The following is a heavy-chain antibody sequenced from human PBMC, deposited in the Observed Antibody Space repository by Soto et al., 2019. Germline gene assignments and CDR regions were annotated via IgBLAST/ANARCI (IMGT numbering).Heavy chain of an antibody. V-gene: IGHV3-30*18. CDR1: GFTFSRYG. CDR2: ISYDGSNK. Sequence: QVQLVESGGGVVQPGRSLRLSCAASGFTFSRYGMHWVRQAPGKGLEWVAVISYDGSNKYYADSVKGRFTISRDNSKNTLYLQMNSLRAEDTAVYYCAKERTGSGSYYPSCVDVWGKGTTVTVSS. D-gene: IGHD3-10*01. J-gene: IGHJ6*04. CDR3: AKERTGSGSYYPSCVDV.